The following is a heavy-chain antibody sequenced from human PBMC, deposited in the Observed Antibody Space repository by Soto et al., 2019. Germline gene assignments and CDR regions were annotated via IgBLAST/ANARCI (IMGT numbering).Heavy chain of an antibody. Sequence: QVQLVESGGGVVQPGRSLRLSCAASGFTFSSYGMHWVRQAPGKGLEWVAVISYDGSNKYYADSVKGRFTISRDNSKNTLYLQMNSLRAEDTAVYYCAKVGEVVTPIWGQGTMVTVSS. CDR1: GFTFSSYG. J-gene: IGHJ3*02. CDR3: AKVGEVVTPI. D-gene: IGHD2-15*01. V-gene: IGHV3-30*18. CDR2: ISYDGSNK.